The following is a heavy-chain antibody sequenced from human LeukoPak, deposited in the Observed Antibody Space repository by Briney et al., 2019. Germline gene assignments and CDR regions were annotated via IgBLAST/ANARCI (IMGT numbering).Heavy chain of an antibody. J-gene: IGHJ4*02. CDR3: ARLRGAPTRDYFDY. Sequence: GGSLRLSCAASGFTFSSYGMHWVRQAPGKGLEWVAVISYDGSNKYYADSVKGRFTISRDNSKNTLYLQMNSLRAEDTAVYYCARLRGAPTRDYFDYWGQGTLVTVSS. CDR2: ISYDGSNK. V-gene: IGHV3-30*03. CDR1: GFTFSSYG. D-gene: IGHD1-26*01.